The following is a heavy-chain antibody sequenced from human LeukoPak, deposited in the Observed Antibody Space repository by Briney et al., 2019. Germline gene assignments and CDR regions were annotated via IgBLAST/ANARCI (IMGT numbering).Heavy chain of an antibody. D-gene: IGHD2-15*01. CDR2: IRNDGSNK. J-gene: IGHJ6*03. V-gene: IGHV3-30*02. CDR3: AKVMPPGRIRFYSYYMDV. CDR1: GFTFSNYG. Sequence: GGSLRLSCAASGFTFSNYGFHWVRQAPGKGLEWVTFIRNDGSNKYYRDSVKGRFTISRDKSKNTLSLQMNGLRVEDTAVYYCAKVMPPGRIRFYSYYMDVWGKGTTVTVS.